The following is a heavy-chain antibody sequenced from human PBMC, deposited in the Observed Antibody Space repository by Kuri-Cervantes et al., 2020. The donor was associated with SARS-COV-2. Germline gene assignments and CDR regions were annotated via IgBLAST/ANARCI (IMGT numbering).Heavy chain of an antibody. D-gene: IGHD1-26*01. CDR1: GGSVSSGSYY. V-gene: IGHV4-61*01. CDR2: IYYSGST. CDR3: ARHSGSIPLDFDY. Sequence: SETLSLTCTVSGGSVSSGSYYWSWIRQPPGKGLEWIGYIYYSGSTNYNPSLKSRVTISVDTSKNQFSLKLSSVTAADTAVYYCARHSGSIPLDFDYWSQGTLVTVSS. J-gene: IGHJ4*02.